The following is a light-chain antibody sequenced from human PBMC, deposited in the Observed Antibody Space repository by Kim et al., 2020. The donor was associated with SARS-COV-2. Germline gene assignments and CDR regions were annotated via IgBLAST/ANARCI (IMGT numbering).Light chain of an antibody. CDR3: LQHNSYPRT. V-gene: IGKV1-17*03. Sequence: DIQMTQSPSAMSASVGDRVTITCRASQGLSNYLAWFQQKPGKVPKRLIYGASSLRSGVPSRFSGSGSGTEFTLTISSLQPEDFATYYCLQHNSYPRTFGQGTKVDIK. CDR1: QGLSNY. J-gene: IGKJ1*01. CDR2: GAS.